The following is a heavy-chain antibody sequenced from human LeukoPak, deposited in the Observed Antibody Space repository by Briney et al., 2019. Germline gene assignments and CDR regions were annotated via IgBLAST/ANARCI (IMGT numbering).Heavy chain of an antibody. Sequence: ASVKVSCKAFGYTFTNDWMHWVRQAPGQGPEWMGLISPTGGSTAYAQKFQGRVTLTRDMSTSTDYLELSSLRSEDTAVYYCARDNSVRDEAWWFYPWGQGTLVTVSS. CDR3: ARDNSVRDEAWWFYP. V-gene: IGHV1-46*01. CDR1: GYTFTNDW. CDR2: ISPTGGST. J-gene: IGHJ5*02. D-gene: IGHD5-24*01.